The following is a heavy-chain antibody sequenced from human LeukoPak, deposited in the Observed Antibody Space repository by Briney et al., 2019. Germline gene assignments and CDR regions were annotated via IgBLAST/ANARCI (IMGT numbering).Heavy chain of an antibody. V-gene: IGHV3-30*02. Sequence: GGALRLSCAASGFNFIIYGMHWVRQAPGKGLEWVTFVRYDQSATVYADSVQGRFAISRDNSKNTVYLQMNSLRVEDTALYFCVKDQGECPGSRCYLRFLEYWGQGTLVIVSS. CDR1: GFNFIIYG. CDR2: VRYDQSAT. CDR3: VKDQGECPGSRCYLRFLEY. D-gene: IGHD3-3*01. J-gene: IGHJ4*02.